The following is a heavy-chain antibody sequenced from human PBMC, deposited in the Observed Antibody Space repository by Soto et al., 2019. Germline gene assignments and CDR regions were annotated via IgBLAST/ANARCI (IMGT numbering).Heavy chain of an antibody. J-gene: IGHJ5*02. Sequence: ETLSLTCTVSGGSMNIYYWTWIRQPPGKGLEWIGYVRDTGSTNYNPSLKSRVTISIDTSRNQFSLSLSSVTAADTAVYFCARYSPPKKTYDSNPGWFDPWGQGTLVTVSS. D-gene: IGHD3-22*01. CDR2: VRDTGST. V-gene: IGHV4-59*01. CDR3: ARYSPPKKTYDSNPGWFDP. CDR1: GGSMNIYY.